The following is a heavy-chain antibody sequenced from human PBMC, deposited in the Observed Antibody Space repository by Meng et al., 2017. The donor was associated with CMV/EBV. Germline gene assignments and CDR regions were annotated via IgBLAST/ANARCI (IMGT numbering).Heavy chain of an antibody. CDR3: ATTASSGYYYYFNY. V-gene: IGHV3-53*01. CDR2: IYSGGST. Sequence: GESLKISCAASGFTFSSYAMSWVRQAPGKGLEWVSVIYSGGSTYYADSVKGRFTISRDNSKNTLYLQMNSLRAEDTAVYYCATTASSGYYYYFNYWGQGTLVTVSS. CDR1: GFTFSSYA. D-gene: IGHD3-22*01. J-gene: IGHJ4*02.